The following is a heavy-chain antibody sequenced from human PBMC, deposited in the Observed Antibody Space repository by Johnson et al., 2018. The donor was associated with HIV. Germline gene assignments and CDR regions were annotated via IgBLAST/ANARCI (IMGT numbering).Heavy chain of an antibody. Sequence: VQLVESGGGLVQPGGSLKLSCAASGFTFSGSAIHWVRQASGKGLEWVGRIRSKGYNYATAYAASVKGRFTISRDDSQNIAYLQMNSLKTEDTAMYYCTGGRDLRAFDIWGQGTMVTVSS. CDR2: IRSKGYNYAT. CDR3: TGGRDLRAFDI. CDR1: GFTFSGSA. V-gene: IGHV3-73*02. J-gene: IGHJ3*02. D-gene: IGHD2-21*02.